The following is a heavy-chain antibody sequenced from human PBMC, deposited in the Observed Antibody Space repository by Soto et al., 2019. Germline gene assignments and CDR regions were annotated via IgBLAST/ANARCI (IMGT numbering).Heavy chain of an antibody. J-gene: IGHJ6*02. CDR1: GYSFTSYW. D-gene: IGHD2-2*01. CDR3: ARLGCSSTSCSNYYYYGRDV. CDR2: IDPSDSYT. V-gene: IGHV5-10-1*01. Sequence: GESLKISCKGSGYSFTSYWISWVRQMPGKGLEWMGRIDPSDSYTNYSPSFQGHVTISADKSISTAYLQWSSLKASDTAMYYCARLGCSSTSCSNYYYYGRDVWGQVTTVTVSS.